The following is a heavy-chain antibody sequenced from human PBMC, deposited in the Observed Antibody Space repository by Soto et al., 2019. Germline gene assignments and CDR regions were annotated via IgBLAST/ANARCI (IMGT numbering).Heavy chain of an antibody. CDR2: ISGSGGST. CDR3: AKVPFSSGWYHFDY. D-gene: IGHD6-19*01. Sequence: PGGSLRLSCAASGFTCSSYAMSWVRQAPGKGLEWVSAISGSGGSTYYADSVKGRFTISRDNSKNTLYLQMNSLRAEDTAVYYCAKVPFSSGWYHFDYWGQGTLVTVSS. J-gene: IGHJ4*02. V-gene: IGHV3-23*01. CDR1: GFTCSSYA.